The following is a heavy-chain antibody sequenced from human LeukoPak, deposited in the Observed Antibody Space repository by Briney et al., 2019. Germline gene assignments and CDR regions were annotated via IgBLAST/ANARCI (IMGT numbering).Heavy chain of an antibody. CDR2: INPNSGGT. J-gene: IGHJ4*02. D-gene: IGHD3-22*01. V-gene: IGHV1-2*02. Sequence: GASVKVSCKGSGYTFTGYYMHWVRQAPGQGLEWMGWINPNSGGTNYAQKFQGRVTMTRDTSISTAYMELSRLRSDDTAVYYCARDHPSDDSSGYYGYDYWGQGTLVTVSS. CDR1: GYTFTGYY. CDR3: ARDHPSDDSSGYYGYDY.